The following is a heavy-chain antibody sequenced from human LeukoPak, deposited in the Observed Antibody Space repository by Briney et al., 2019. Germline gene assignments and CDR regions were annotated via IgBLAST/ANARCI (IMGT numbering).Heavy chain of an antibody. V-gene: IGHV4-34*01. CDR3: ARGMIGAAAGITYYYGMDV. Sequence: SETLSLTCAVYGGSFSGYYWSWIRQPPGKGLEWIGEINHSGSTNYNPSLKSRVTISVDTSKNQFSLKLSSVTAADTAVYYCARGMIGAAAGITYYYGMDVWGQGTTVTVSS. J-gene: IGHJ6*02. CDR2: INHSGST. CDR1: GGSFSGYY. D-gene: IGHD6-13*01.